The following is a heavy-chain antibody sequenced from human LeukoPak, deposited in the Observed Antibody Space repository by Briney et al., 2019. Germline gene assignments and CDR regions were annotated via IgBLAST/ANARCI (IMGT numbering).Heavy chain of an antibody. V-gene: IGHV4-30-2*01. Sequence: SQTLSLTCAVSGGSISSGGYSWSWIRQPPGKGLEWIGYICHSGSTYYNPSLKSRVTISVDRSKNQFSLKLSSVTAADTAVYYCARVSNYDILTGYSLNAFDIWGQGTMVTVSS. J-gene: IGHJ3*02. CDR1: GGSISSGGYS. CDR2: ICHSGST. D-gene: IGHD3-9*01. CDR3: ARVSNYDILTGYSLNAFDI.